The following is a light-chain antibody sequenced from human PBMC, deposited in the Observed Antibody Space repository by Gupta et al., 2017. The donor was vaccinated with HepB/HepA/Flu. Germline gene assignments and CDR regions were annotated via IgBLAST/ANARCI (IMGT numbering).Light chain of an antibody. CDR1: HAISNY. CDR3: HQSGGYPLT. Sequence: DIQLTQSPSFLFASVGDRVTITCRASHAISNYLAWYQQKPGKAPNLLIYAASILQSGVPSRFSGSGSGTEFTLTISSLQPEDFTTYYCHQSGGYPLTFDGGTKVEIK. CDR2: AAS. V-gene: IGKV1-9*01. J-gene: IGKJ4*01.